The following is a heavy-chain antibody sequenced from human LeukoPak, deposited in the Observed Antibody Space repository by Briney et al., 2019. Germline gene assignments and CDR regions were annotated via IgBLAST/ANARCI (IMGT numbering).Heavy chain of an antibody. CDR2: TYYSGST. CDR1: GGSISSYY. D-gene: IGHD5-18*01. Sequence: ETLSLTCTVSGGSISSYYWSRIRQPPGKGLEWIGYTYYSGSTNYNPSLKSRVTISVDTSKNQFSLKLSSVTAADTAVYYCARVLRRYSYGVDAFDIWGQGTMVTVSS. J-gene: IGHJ3*02. CDR3: ARVLRRYSYGVDAFDI. V-gene: IGHV4-59*01.